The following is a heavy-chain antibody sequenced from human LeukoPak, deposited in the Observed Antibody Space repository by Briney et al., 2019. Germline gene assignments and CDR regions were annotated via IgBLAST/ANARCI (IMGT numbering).Heavy chain of an antibody. J-gene: IGHJ4*02. CDR1: GFTFSIYD. CDR2: IKQDGSEK. V-gene: IGHV3-7*01. Sequence: GGSLRLSCAASGFTFSIYDMTWVRQTPGKGLEWVANIKQDGSEKYYVDSVKGRFTISRDNAKNSLYLQMNSLRAEDTAVYYCASVGYWGQGTLVTVSS. CDR3: ASVGY. D-gene: IGHD1-26*01.